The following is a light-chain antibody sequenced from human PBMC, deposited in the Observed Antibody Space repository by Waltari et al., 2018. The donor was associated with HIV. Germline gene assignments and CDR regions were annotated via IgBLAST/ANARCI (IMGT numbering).Light chain of an antibody. Sequence: YVLTPAPSLSVAPGPPARITCGGTTTGTKSVHRYQQKPGQAPVLVVYDDSDRPSGIPEGFSGSNSRNTATLTISGVEAGEEADYYCQVWDNNSEPNVAFGGGTKLTV. V-gene: IGLV3-21*02. CDR1: TTGTKS. CDR3: QVWDNNSEPNVA. CDR2: DDS. J-gene: IGLJ2*01.